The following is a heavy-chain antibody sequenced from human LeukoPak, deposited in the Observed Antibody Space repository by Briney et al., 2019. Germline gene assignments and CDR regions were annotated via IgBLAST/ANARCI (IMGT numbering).Heavy chain of an antibody. CDR2: ISAYNGKT. J-gene: IGHJ4*02. D-gene: IGHD3-3*01. CDR3: ARDQHRLDDFWSGYPPTPFDY. Sequence: ASVTVSYKPSVYTFTIYGIIWVRQAPGQGLEGMGWISAYNGKTNYAQKLQGGVTMTTDTSTSTAYMELRSLRSDDTAVYYCARDQHRLDDFWSGYPPTPFDYWGQGTLVTVSS. CDR1: VYTFTIYG. V-gene: IGHV1-18*01.